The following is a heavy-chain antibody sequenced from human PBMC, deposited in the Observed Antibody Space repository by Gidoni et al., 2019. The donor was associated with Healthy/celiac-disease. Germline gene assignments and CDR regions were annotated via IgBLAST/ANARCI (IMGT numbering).Heavy chain of an antibody. CDR3: AREGLDQPS. D-gene: IGHD6-19*01. CDR1: GGSVSSGSYY. J-gene: IGHJ5*02. Sequence: QVQLQESGPGLVKPSETLSLTCTVSGGSVSSGSYYWSWIRQPPGTGLEWIGYIYYSGSTNYNPSLKSRVTISVDTSKNQFSLKLSSVTAADTAVYYCAREGLDQPSWGQGTLVTVSS. CDR2: IYYSGST. V-gene: IGHV4-61*01.